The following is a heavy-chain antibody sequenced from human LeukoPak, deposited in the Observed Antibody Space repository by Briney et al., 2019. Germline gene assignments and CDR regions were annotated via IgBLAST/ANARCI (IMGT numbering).Heavy chain of an antibody. Sequence: SETLSLTCTVSGDSINSSSYYWGWIRQPPGKGLEWIGNIYYSGATYYNPSLKSRVTISIDTSKNQFSLRLSSVTAADTALYYCARLDYNFGTNWGQGALVTVSP. CDR2: IYYSGAT. CDR3: ARLDYNFGTN. J-gene: IGHJ4*02. V-gene: IGHV4-39*01. D-gene: IGHD1-1*01. CDR1: GDSINSSSYY.